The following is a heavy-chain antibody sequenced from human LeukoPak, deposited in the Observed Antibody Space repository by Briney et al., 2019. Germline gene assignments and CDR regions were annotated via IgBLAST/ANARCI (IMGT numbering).Heavy chain of an antibody. CDR3: ASGVPLPGIAAAGFDY. V-gene: IGHV1-18*01. D-gene: IGHD6-13*01. Sequence: GASVKVSCKASGYTFTSYGISWVRQAPGQGLEWMGWISACNGNTNYAQKLQGRVTMTTDTSTSTAYMELRSLGSDDTTVYYCASGVPLPGIAAAGFDYWGQGTLVTVSS. CDR1: GYTFTSYG. CDR2: ISACNGNT. J-gene: IGHJ4*02.